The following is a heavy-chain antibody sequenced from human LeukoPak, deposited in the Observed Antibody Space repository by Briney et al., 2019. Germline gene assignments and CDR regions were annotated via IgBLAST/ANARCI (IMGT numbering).Heavy chain of an antibody. D-gene: IGHD4-17*01. J-gene: IGHJ4*02. CDR2: ISGSGGST. CDR1: GFTFSSYA. Sequence: SGGSLRLSCAASGFTFSSYAMSWVRQAPGKGLEWVSAISGSGGSTYYADSVKGRFTISRDNSKNTLYLQMNSLRAEDTAVYYCADAGTPLDYGDYGAVDYWGQGTLVTVSS. CDR3: ADAGTPLDYGDYGAVDY. V-gene: IGHV3-23*01.